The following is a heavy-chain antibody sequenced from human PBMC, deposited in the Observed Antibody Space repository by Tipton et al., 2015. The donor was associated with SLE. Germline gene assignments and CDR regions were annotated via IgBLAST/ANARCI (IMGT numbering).Heavy chain of an antibody. J-gene: IGHJ5*02. CDR3: ASPTTSNWGWFDP. D-gene: IGHD7-27*01. Sequence: LRLSCAVYGGSFSNYYWSWIRQPPGKGLEWIGEINHSGSTNYNPSLKSRVTISVDTSKNQFSLKLSSVTAADTAVYYCASPTTSNWGWFDPWGQGTLVTVSS. CDR1: GGSFSNYY. V-gene: IGHV4-34*01. CDR2: INHSGST.